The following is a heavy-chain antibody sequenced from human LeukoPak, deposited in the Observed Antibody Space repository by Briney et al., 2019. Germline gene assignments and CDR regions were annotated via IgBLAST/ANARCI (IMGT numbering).Heavy chain of an antibody. J-gene: IGHJ3*02. CDR3: ARLVRKAFDI. D-gene: IGHD1-14*01. V-gene: IGHV3-21*01. CDR1: GFTFSSYS. Sequence: GGSLRLSCAASGFTFSSYSMTWVRQAPGKGLEWVSSISSSSSYIYYADSVKGRFTISRDNAKNSLYLQMNSLRAEDTAVYYCARLVRKAFDIWGQGTMVTVSS. CDR2: ISSSSSYI.